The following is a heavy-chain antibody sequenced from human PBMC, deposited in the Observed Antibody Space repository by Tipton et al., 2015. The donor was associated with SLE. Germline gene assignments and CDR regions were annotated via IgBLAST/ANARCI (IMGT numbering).Heavy chain of an antibody. Sequence: SLRLSCTGSGFIFGDYAVTWFRQSPGKGLEWVGHINSKRYGGTTQYAASVRGRFTISRDDSKALAYLQVDSLKIEDSALYYCTRMGTRGHPFDIWGQGTMVTVSS. CDR2: INSKRYGGTT. CDR1: GFIFGDYA. CDR3: TRMGTRGHPFDI. V-gene: IGHV3-49*03. D-gene: IGHD7-27*01. J-gene: IGHJ3*02.